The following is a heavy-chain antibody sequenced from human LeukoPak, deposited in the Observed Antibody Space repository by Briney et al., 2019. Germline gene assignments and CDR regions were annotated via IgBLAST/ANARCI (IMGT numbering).Heavy chain of an antibody. Sequence: GGSLRLSCVASGFTFRSYAVHWVRQAPGKGLEWVAGISYDASNKYYADSVKGRFTISRDNSKNTLSLQMNSLRAEDTAVYYCARDPYDSSGYPMGYWGQGTLVTVSS. CDR3: ARDPYDSSGYPMGY. CDR1: GFTFRSYA. D-gene: IGHD3-22*01. J-gene: IGHJ4*02. V-gene: IGHV3-30-3*01. CDR2: ISYDASNK.